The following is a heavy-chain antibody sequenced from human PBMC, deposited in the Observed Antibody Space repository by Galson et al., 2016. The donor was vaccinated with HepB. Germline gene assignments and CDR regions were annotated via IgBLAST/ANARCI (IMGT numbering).Heavy chain of an antibody. Sequence: SLRLSCAASGFTFSSDAMSWVRQAPGKGLEWVSSSGSGGPTYYADSVKGRFTISRDNSKNTVYLQMNSLTAEDTAIYYCARDRLRGVVGSFHPWGQGTLVTVSS. CDR2: SGSGGPT. D-gene: IGHD3-10*01. CDR1: GFTFSSDA. V-gene: IGHV3-23*01. CDR3: ARDRLRGVVGSFHP. J-gene: IGHJ5*02.